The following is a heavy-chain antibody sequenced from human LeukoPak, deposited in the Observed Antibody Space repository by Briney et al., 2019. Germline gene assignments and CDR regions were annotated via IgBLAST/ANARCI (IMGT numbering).Heavy chain of an antibody. Sequence: ASVKVSCKASGYTFTSYYMHWVRQAPGQGLEWMGIINPSGGSTSYAQKFQGRVTMTRDTSTSTVYMELSSLRSEDTAVYYCARLTSPYSSGRHWGGSFGYWGQGTLVTVSS. D-gene: IGHD6-19*01. CDR1: GYTFTSYY. V-gene: IGHV1-46*01. J-gene: IGHJ4*02. CDR2: INPSGGST. CDR3: ARLTSPYSSGRHWGGSFGY.